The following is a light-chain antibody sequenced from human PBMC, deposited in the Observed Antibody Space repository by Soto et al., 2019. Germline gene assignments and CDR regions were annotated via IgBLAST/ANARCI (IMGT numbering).Light chain of an antibody. CDR1: SSNIGAGYD. J-gene: IGLJ2*01. CDR2: GNN. V-gene: IGLV1-40*01. Sequence: QSVVTQPPSVSGAPGQRVTISCTGSSSNIGAGYDVHWYQQFPGTAPKLLIYGNNNRASGVTDRFSGSKSGTSASLDITGLQAGDEADYYCQSFDTRLNSVVFGGGTKVTVL. CDR3: QSFDTRLNSVV.